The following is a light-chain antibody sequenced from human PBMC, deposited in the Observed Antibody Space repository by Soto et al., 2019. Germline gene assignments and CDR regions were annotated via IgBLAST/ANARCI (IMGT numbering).Light chain of an antibody. V-gene: IGLV4-69*01. Sequence: QLVLTQSPSASASLGASVKLTCTLSSGHSSYAIAWHQQQPEKGPRYLMKLNSDGSHSKGGGIPDRFSGSSSGAERYLTISSLQSEDEADYYCQIWGTGTYVVFGGGTKVTVL. CDR3: QIWGTGTYVV. J-gene: IGLJ2*01. CDR2: LNSDGSH. CDR1: SGHSSYA.